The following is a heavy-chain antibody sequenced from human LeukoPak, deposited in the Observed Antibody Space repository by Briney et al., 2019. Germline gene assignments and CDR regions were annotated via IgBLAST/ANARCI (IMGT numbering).Heavy chain of an antibody. CDR3: ARGIAARPYYYYYYMDV. D-gene: IGHD6-6*01. V-gene: IGHV4-59*02. CDR1: GGSVSDYY. J-gene: IGHJ6*03. CDR2: IYYTGST. Sequence: SGTLSLTCTISGGSVSDYYWSWIRQSPGKGLEWIGYIYYTGSTTYNPSLKSRVTISADTSKSQFSLKLSSVTAADTAVYYCARGIAARPYYYYYYMDVWGKGTTVTISS.